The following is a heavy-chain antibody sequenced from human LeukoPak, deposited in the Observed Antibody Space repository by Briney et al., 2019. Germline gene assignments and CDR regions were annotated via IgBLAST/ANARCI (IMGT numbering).Heavy chain of an antibody. V-gene: IGHV4-39*01. CDR2: IYYSGST. CDR3: ARKIRFYGAFDY. D-gene: IGHD3-10*01. J-gene: IGHJ4*02. CDR1: GGSISSSIYY. Sequence: SETLSLTCTVSGGSISSSIYYWGWIRQPPGKGLEWIGSIYYSGSTYYNPSLKSRVTISVDTSKNQFSLKLSSVTAADTAVYYCARKIRFYGAFDYWGQGTLVTVSS.